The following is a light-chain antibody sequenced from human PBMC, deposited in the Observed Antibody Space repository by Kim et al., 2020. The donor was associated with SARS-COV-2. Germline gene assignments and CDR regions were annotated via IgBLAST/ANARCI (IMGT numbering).Light chain of an antibody. V-gene: IGLV2-8*01. CDR3: CSRRDNKHLI. CDR1: GGDVGGYKF. J-gene: IGLJ2*01. Sequence: QSALTQPPSASGSTGQSVSISCTGTGGDVGGYKFVSWYQKHPGKAPKLLIFEVYDRPSGVPDRFSGSKSGNTAYLTVSGLQPEDEADYFCCSRRDNKHLIFGGGTKLTVL. CDR2: EVY.